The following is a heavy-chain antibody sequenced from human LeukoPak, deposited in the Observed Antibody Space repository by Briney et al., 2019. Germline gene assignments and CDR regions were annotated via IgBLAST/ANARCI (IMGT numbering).Heavy chain of an antibody. CDR2: IRYDGSNK. J-gene: IGHJ4*02. CDR1: GFTFSSYG. V-gene: IGHV3-30*02. CDR3: AKDNPIEEVPGLGPGD. Sequence: PGGSLRLSCAASGFTFSSYGMHWVRQAPGKGLEWVAFIRYDGSNKYYADSVKGRFTISRDNSKNTLYLQMNSLRAEDTAMYYCAKDNPIEEVPGLGPGDWGQGTLVTVSS. D-gene: IGHD2-2*01.